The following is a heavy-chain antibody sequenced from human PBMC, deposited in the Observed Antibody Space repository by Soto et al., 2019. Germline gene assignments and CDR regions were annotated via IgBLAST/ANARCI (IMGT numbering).Heavy chain of an antibody. CDR1: GGSISSGGYS. V-gene: IGHV4-30-2*01. J-gene: IGHJ3*02. CDR2: IYHSGST. CDR3: ARGGSYYEDVIHGAFDI. D-gene: IGHD1-26*01. Sequence: SETLSLTCAVSGGSISSGGYSWSWIRQPPGKGLEWIGYIYHSGSTNYNPSLKSRVTISVDTSKNQFSLKLSSVTAADTAVYYCARGGSYYEDVIHGAFDIWGQGTMVTVSS.